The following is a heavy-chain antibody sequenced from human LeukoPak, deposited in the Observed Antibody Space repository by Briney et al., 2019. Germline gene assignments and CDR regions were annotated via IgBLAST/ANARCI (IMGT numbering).Heavy chain of an antibody. J-gene: IGHJ5*02. CDR3: ARDESSDPSQGP. Sequence: ASVKVSCKASGYTFTGYYMHWVRQAPGQGLEWMGWINPNSGGTNYAQKFQGRVTMTRDTSTSTAYMELSRLRSDDTAVYYCARDESSDPSQGPWGQGTLVTVSS. V-gene: IGHV1-2*02. CDR1: GYTFTGYY. D-gene: IGHD1-26*01. CDR2: INPNSGGT.